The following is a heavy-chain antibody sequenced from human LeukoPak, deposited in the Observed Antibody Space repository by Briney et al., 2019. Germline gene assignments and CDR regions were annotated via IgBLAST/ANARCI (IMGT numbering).Heavy chain of an antibody. D-gene: IGHD6-13*01. CDR2: INSDGSTT. CDR1: GFTFSNYW. Sequence: GGSLRLSCAASGFTFSNYWMHWVRQAPGKGLVWVSRINSDGSTTTYADSVKGRFTISRDNAKNTLYLQMNSLRADDTAVYYCARGFYSSDYWGQGTLVTVSS. V-gene: IGHV3-74*01. J-gene: IGHJ4*02. CDR3: ARGFYSSDY.